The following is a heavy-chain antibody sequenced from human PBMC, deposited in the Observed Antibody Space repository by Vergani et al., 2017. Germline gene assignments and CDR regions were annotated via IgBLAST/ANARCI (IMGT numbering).Heavy chain of an antibody. V-gene: IGHV5-51*01. J-gene: IGHJ4*02. CDR2: INPIDSKI. Sequence: EVMLVQSGAEVKKPGESLKISCKYSESSFISNEIAWVRQMSGKGLQWMGNINPIDSKIAYRPSFQAQAIMSLDKSITTAYLQWRSLKASDTAIYYCTGHVPCGDGACLHFDHWGQGTQGTVSS. CDR1: ESSFISNE. CDR3: TGHVPCGDGACLHFDH. D-gene: IGHD2-21*01.